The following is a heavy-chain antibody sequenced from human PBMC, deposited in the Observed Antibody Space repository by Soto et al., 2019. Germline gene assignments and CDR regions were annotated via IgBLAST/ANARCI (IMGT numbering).Heavy chain of an antibody. D-gene: IGHD3-16*02. CDR2: IRSKAYGGTT. Sequence: GGSLRLSCTASGFTFGDYAMSWVRQAPGKGLEWVGFIRSKAYGGTTEYAASVKGRFTISRDDSKSIAYLQMNSLKTEDTAVYYCTRHDYVWGSYRSPGAFDIWGQGTMVTVSS. J-gene: IGHJ3*02. CDR3: TRHDYVWGSYRSPGAFDI. CDR1: GFTFGDYA. V-gene: IGHV3-49*04.